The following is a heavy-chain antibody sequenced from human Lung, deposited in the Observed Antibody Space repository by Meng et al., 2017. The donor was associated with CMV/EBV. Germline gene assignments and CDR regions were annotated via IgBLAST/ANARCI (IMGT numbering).Heavy chain of an antibody. V-gene: IGHV4-59*01. CDR3: ARESVAFDN. CDR1: GCPISSYY. CDR2: IYYSGST. D-gene: IGHD2-15*01. Sequence: LCCTVSGCPISSYYWSWIRQPPGKGLEWIGYIYYSGSTNYNPSLKSRVTISVDTSKNQFWLKLSSVIAADPAVYYCARESVAFDNWGQGTLVTVSS. J-gene: IGHJ4*02.